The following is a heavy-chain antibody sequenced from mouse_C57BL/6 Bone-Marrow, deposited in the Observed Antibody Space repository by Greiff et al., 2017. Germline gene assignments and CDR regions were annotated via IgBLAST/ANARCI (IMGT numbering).Heavy chain of an antibody. CDR3: TTYLTGTRGDY. V-gene: IGHV14-4*01. J-gene: IGHJ2*01. D-gene: IGHD4-1*01. CDR1: GFNIKDDY. Sequence: LVESGAELVRPGASVKLSCTASGFNIKDDYMPWVKQRPEQGLEWIGWIDPENGDTEYASKFQGKATITADTSSNTAYLQLSSLTSEDTAVYYCTTYLTGTRGDYWGQGTTLTVSS. CDR2: IDPENGDT.